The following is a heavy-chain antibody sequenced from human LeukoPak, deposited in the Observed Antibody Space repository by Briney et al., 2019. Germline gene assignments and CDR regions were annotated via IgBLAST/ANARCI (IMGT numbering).Heavy chain of an antibody. V-gene: IGHV6-1*01. J-gene: IGHJ6*02. CDR3: ARRKAATFGMDV. D-gene: IGHD6-13*01. Sequence: SQTLSLTCAISGDSVSSNSATWNWIRQSPSRGLEWQGRTYYRSKWYNDYAVSMKSRITINPDTSKNQFSLQLNSVTPEDTAVYYCARRKAATFGMDVWGQGTTVTVSS. CDR1: GDSVSSNSAT. CDR2: TYYRSKWYN.